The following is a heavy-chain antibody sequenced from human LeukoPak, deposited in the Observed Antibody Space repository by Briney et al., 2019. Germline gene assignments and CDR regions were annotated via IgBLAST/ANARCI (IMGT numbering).Heavy chain of an antibody. D-gene: IGHD3-22*01. J-gene: IGHJ4*02. V-gene: IGHV3-11*01. Sequence: GGSLRLSCAASGFTFSDYYMSWIRQAPGNGLERVSYISSSGSTIYYADSVKGRFTISRDNAKNSLYLQMNSLRAEDTAVYYCAAEDSSGYYEPVDYWGQGTLVTVSS. CDR3: AAEDSSGYYEPVDY. CDR2: ISSSGSTI. CDR1: GFTFSDYY.